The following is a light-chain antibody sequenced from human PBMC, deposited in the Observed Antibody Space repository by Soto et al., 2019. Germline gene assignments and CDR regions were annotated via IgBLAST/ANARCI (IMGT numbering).Light chain of an antibody. J-gene: IGLJ1*01. CDR3: LSYSSSTSPYV. CDR1: SSDVGGYNF. CDR2: DVT. V-gene: IGLV2-14*01. Sequence: QSVLTQPASVSGSPGQSITISCTGTSSDVGGYNFVSWYQQHPGKAPKLMIYDVTNRPSGVSNRFSGSKSGNTASLTISGLQAEDEADYYCLSYSSSTSPYVLGTATKLTVL.